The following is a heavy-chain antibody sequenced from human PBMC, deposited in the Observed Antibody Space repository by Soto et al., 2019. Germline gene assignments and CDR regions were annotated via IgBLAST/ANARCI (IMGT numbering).Heavy chain of an antibody. Sequence: QVQLVESGGGVVQPGRSLRISCAASGFTFSSYGMHWVRQAPGKGLEWVAVISYDGSNKYYADSVKGRFTISRDNSKNTLYLQMNSVRAEDTAVYYCAKDVVVGATTGLGDYYYYYGMDVWGQGTTVTVSS. CDR1: GFTFSSYG. D-gene: IGHD1-26*01. J-gene: IGHJ6*02. V-gene: IGHV3-30*18. CDR3: AKDVVVGATTGLGDYYYYYGMDV. CDR2: ISYDGSNK.